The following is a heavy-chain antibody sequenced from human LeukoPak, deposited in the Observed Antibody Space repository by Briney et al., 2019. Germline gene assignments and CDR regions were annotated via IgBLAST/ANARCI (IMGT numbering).Heavy chain of an antibody. CDR2: ISGSGGST. V-gene: IGHV3-23*01. Sequence: GRSLRLSCAASGFTFSSYGMHWVRQAPGKGLEWVSGISGSGGSTYYADSVKGRFTISRDNSKKTLYLQMNYLRAEDTAVYYCAKDMQRYCSGGSCHYFDYWGQGALVTVSS. D-gene: IGHD2-15*01. J-gene: IGHJ4*02. CDR3: AKDMQRYCSGGSCHYFDY. CDR1: GFTFSSYG.